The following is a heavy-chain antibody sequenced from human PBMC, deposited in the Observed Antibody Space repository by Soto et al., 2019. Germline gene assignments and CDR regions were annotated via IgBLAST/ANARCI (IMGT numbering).Heavy chain of an antibody. CDR1: GDSIPTVDYF. V-gene: IGHV4-30-4*01. CDR2: IYKSTTT. D-gene: IGHD2-15*01. CDR3: ARGRYCLTGRCFPNWFDS. J-gene: IGHJ5*01. Sequence: SETLSLTCSVSGDSIPTVDYFWAWIRQPPGQALEYIGYIYKSTTTYYNPSFESRVAISLDTSKSQFSLNVTSVTAADTAVYFCARGRYCLTGRCFPNWFDSWGQGTLVTVSS.